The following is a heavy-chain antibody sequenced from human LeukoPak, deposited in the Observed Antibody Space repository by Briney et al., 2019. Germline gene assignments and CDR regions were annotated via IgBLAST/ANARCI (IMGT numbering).Heavy chain of an antibody. J-gene: IGHJ4*02. D-gene: IGHD4-17*01. CDR1: GFTFSNYE. Sequence: GGSLRLSCAASGFTFSNYEMSWVRQAPGKGLEWVANIKQDGSEKYYVDSVKGRFTISRDNAKNSLYLQMNSLRAEDTAVYYCASTPTVTTALKGYYFDYWGQGTLVTVSS. V-gene: IGHV3-7*01. CDR2: IKQDGSEK. CDR3: ASTPTVTTALKGYYFDY.